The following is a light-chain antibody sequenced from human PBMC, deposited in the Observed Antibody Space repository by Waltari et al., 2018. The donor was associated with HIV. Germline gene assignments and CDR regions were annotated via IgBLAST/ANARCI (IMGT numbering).Light chain of an antibody. CDR1: SSAFGSYNL. CDR3: CSYAGSGGPVV. J-gene: IGLJ2*01. V-gene: IGLV2-23*02. Sequence: QSALTQPASVSGSPGQSITISCTGTSSAFGSYNLVSWYQQHPGKAPTLMIYEVSKRTAVVSDRCSGAKSGNTASLTTSGLQAEDEADYHCCSYAGSGGPVVFGGGTKLTVL. CDR2: EVS.